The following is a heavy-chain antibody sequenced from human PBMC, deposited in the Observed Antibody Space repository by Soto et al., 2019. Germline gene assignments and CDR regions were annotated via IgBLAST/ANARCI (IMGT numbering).Heavy chain of an antibody. V-gene: IGHV3-33*01. CDR3: ARGSGPKYSSSRA. CDR2: IWYDGSNK. D-gene: IGHD6-13*01. Sequence: GGSLRLSCAASGFTFSSYGMHWVRQAPGKGLEWVAVIWYDGSNKYYADSVKGRFTISRDNSKNTLYLQMNSLRAEDTAVYYCARGSGPKYSSSRAWGQGTLVTVSS. CDR1: GFTFSSYG. J-gene: IGHJ5*02.